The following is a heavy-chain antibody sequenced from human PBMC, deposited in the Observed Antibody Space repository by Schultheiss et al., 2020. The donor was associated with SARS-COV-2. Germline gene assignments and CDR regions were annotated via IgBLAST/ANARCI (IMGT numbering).Heavy chain of an antibody. J-gene: IGHJ4*02. V-gene: IGHV3-21*01. Sequence: GGSLRLSCAASGFTFSSYAMSWVRQAPGKGLEWVSSISSSSSYTNYADSVKGRFTISRDNSKNTLYLQMNSLRAEDTAVYYCARDDYYDSSGYGYWGQGTLVTVSS. D-gene: IGHD3-22*01. CDR1: GFTFSSYA. CDR3: ARDDYYDSSGYGY. CDR2: ISSSSSYT.